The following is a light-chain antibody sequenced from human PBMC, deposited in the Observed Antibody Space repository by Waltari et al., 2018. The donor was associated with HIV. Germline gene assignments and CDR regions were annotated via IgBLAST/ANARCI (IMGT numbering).Light chain of an antibody. CDR2: TNN. Sequence: QSVLPQPPSASGTPGQRVTISCSGSSSTIGINSVNWYQQFPGTAPKLLIYTNNQRPSGVPKRFSASKSGTSASLAISRLQSEDEADYYCEAWDDSLNGVVFGGGTKLTVL. V-gene: IGLV1-44*01. CDR1: SSTIGINS. CDR3: EAWDDSLNGVV. J-gene: IGLJ2*01.